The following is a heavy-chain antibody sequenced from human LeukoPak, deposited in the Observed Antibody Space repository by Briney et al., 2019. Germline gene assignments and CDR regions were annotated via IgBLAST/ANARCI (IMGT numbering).Heavy chain of an antibody. J-gene: IGHJ3*02. V-gene: IGHV4-39*07. CDR1: GGSISSSSYY. CDR2: IYYSGST. Sequence: SETLSLTCTVSGGSISSSSYYWGWIRQPPGKGLEWIWSIYYSGSTYYNPSLKSRVTISVDTSKNQFSLKLSSVTAADTAVYYCATFTAVAGMDSAFDIWGQGTMVTVSS. CDR3: ATFTAVAGMDSAFDI. D-gene: IGHD6-19*01.